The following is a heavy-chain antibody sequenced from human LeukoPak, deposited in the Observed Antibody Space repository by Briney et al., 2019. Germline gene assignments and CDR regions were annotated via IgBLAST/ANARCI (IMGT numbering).Heavy chain of an antibody. CDR3: ARRFYYAMDV. D-gene: IGHD3-16*01. CDR1: GYSFTGYF. V-gene: IGHV1-2*02. J-gene: IGHJ6*02. Sequence: GESLKIPCKASGYSFTGYFMQWLRHPPAQGLEWMGWINPNSGDTNYAQKFQGRVTITRDTSISTAYMELSRLRSDDAAVYYCARRFYYAMDVWGQGTTVTVSS. CDR2: INPNSGDT.